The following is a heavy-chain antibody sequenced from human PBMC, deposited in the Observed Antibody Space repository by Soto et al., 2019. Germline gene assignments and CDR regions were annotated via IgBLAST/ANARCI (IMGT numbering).Heavy chain of an antibody. CDR2: IYPDDSDI. J-gene: IGHJ4*02. D-gene: IGHD4-17*01. CDR1: GYSFINYW. V-gene: IGHV5-51*01. Sequence: GESLKISCKGSGYSFINYWIGWVRQMPGEGLEWMGIIYPDDSDIRYSPSFQGQVTISADKSLSTAYLQWNSLKASDTAIYYCARYLLGVTTPYFDYWGQGTLVTVSS. CDR3: ARYLLGVTTPYFDY.